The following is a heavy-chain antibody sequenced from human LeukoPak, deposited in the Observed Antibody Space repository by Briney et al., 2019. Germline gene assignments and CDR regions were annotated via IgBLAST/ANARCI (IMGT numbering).Heavy chain of an antibody. D-gene: IGHD6-13*01. CDR1: GFTFSNNW. V-gene: IGHV3-74*01. CDR3: ARVTAAAGSQGNWFDP. J-gene: IGHJ5*02. CDR2: IKGDGSST. Sequence: QAGGSLRLSCAASGFTFSNNWMHWVRQAPGKGLVWVSRIKGDGSSTDYADSVKGRFTISRDNSKNTLYLQMNSLRAEDTAVYYCARVTAAAGSQGNWFDPWGQGTLVTVSS.